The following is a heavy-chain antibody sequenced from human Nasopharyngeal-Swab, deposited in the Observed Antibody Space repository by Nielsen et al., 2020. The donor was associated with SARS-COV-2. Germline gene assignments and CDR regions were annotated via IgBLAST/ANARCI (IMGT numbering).Heavy chain of an antibody. D-gene: IGHD3-16*01. CDR3: ARNNPGSLVNYYYYMDV. J-gene: IGHJ6*03. V-gene: IGHV4-39*01. CDR2: IYYSGST. Sequence: WIRQPPGKGLEWIGSIYYSGSTYYNPSLKSRVTISVGTSKNQFSLKLSSVTAADTAVYYCARNNPGSLVNYYYYMDVWGKGTTVTVSS.